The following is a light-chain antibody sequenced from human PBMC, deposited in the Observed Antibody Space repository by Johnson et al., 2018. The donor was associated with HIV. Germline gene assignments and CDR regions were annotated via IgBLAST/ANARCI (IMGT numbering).Light chain of an antibody. CDR2: DNN. V-gene: IGLV1-51*01. CDR1: SSNIGNNY. CDR3: GTWDSSLSASYV. J-gene: IGLJ1*01. Sequence: QSVLTQPPSVSAAPGQKVTISCSGSSSNIGNNYVSWYQQFPGTAPKLFIYDNNKRPSGIPDRFSGSKSGTSATLGITGLQTGDEADYYCGTWDSSLSASYVFGTGTKVTAL.